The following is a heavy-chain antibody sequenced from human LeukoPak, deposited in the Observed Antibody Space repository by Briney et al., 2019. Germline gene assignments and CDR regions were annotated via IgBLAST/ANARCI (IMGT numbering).Heavy chain of an antibody. J-gene: IGHJ6*03. CDR2: IHYSGST. CDR1: GGSISSSSYY. V-gene: IGHV4-39*07. Sequence: SETLSLTCTVSGGSISSSSYYWGWIRQPPGKGLEWIGSIHYSGSTNYNPSLKSRVTISVDTSKNQFSLNVSSVTAADTAVYYCARVKSWGILTGYYAYMDVWGKGTTVTVSS. D-gene: IGHD3-9*01. CDR3: ARVKSWGILTGYYAYMDV.